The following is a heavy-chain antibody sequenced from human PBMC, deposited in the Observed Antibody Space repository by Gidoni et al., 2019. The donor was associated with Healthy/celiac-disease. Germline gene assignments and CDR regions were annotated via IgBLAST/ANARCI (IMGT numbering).Heavy chain of an antibody. Sequence: EVQLVESGGGVVRPGGSLRLSCGASGFTFDDYGLSWVRQAPGKGLEWVSGINWNGGSTGYADSVKGRFTISRDNAKNSLYLQTNSLRAEDTALYYCASEGRGYYYDSSGVGGYYYYGMDVWGQGTTVTVSS. D-gene: IGHD3-22*01. J-gene: IGHJ6*02. CDR2: INWNGGST. CDR1: GFTFDDYG. CDR3: ASEGRGYYYDSSGVGGYYYYGMDV. V-gene: IGHV3-20*04.